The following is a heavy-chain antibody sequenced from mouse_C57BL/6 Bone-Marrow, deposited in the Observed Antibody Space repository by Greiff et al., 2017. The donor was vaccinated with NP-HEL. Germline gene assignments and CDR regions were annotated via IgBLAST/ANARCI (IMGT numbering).Heavy chain of an antibody. Sequence: EVQLQQSGPELVKPGASVKISCKASGYTFTDYYMNWVKQSHGKSLEWIGDINPNNGGTSYNQKFKGKATLTVDKSSSTAYMELRSLTSEDSAVYYCARRDYGSSFVVYFDYWGQGTTLTVSS. CDR3: ARRDYGSSFVVYFDY. D-gene: IGHD1-1*01. CDR1: GYTFTDYY. CDR2: INPNNGGT. V-gene: IGHV1-26*01. J-gene: IGHJ2*01.